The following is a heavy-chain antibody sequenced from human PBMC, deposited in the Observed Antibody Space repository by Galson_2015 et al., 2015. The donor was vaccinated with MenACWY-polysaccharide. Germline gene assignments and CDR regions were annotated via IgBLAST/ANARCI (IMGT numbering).Heavy chain of an antibody. Sequence: RLSCAAYGFTFSSHWMTWVRQAPGKGLEWVATIKQDGSEKYYVDSVKGRFTISRDNAKNSLSLQMNSLRAEDTAVYYCARAGEGWFDSWGQGTLVTVSS. CDR2: IKQDGSEK. CDR1: GFTFSSHW. V-gene: IGHV3-7*01. D-gene: IGHD3-10*01. J-gene: IGHJ5*01. CDR3: ARAGEGWFDS.